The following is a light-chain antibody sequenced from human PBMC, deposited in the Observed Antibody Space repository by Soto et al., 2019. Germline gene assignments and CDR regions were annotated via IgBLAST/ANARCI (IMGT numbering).Light chain of an antibody. V-gene: IGKV1-12*01. CDR3: QEANIFPYT. CDR2: GAS. J-gene: IGKJ2*01. Sequence: DIQMTQSPSSVSASVGDRVTINCRASQAIGSWLAWYQQKPGKAPRLLIYGASSLQSGVPSRFSGRGSGTEFALTISGLQPDDLATYYCQEANIFPYTFGQGTKLEL. CDR1: QAIGSW.